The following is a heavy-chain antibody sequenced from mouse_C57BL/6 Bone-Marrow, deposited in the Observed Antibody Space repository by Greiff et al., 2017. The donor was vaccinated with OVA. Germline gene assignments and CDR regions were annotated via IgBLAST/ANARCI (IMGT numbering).Heavy chain of an antibody. V-gene: IGHV5-12*01. CDR3: ARPDGYFPFAY. CDR1: GFTFSDYY. D-gene: IGHD2-3*01. CDR2: ISNGGGST. J-gene: IGHJ3*01. Sequence: EVQRVESGGGLVQPGGSLKLSCAASGFTFSDYYMYWVRQTPEKRLEWVAYISNGGGSTYYPDTVKGRFTISRDNAKNTLYLQMSRLKSEDTAMYYCARPDGYFPFAYWGQGTLVTVSA.